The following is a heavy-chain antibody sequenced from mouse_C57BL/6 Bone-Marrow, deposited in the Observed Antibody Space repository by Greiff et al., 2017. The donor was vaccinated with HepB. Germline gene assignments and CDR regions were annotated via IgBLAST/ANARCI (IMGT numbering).Heavy chain of an antibody. CDR2: IHPNSGST. Sequence: VQLQQPGAELVKPGASVKLSCKASGYTFTSYWMHWVKQRPGQGLEWIGMIHPNSGSTNYNEKFKSKATLTVDKSSSTAYMQLSSLTSEDSAVSYCARGEYITTASYWYFDVWGTGPTVTVSS. J-gene: IGHJ1*03. CDR3: ARGEYITTASYWYFDV. CDR1: GYTFTSYW. V-gene: IGHV1-64*01. D-gene: IGHD1-1*01.